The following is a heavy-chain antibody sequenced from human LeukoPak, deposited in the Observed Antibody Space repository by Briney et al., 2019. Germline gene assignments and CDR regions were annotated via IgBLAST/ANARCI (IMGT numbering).Heavy chain of an antibody. D-gene: IGHD4-17*01. CDR3: AKDPHDYGDYSDAFDI. CDR2: ISGSGGST. V-gene: IGHV3-23*01. CDR1: GFTFSSYA. Sequence: GGSLRLSCAAFGFTFSSYAMSWVRQAPGKGLEWVSAISGSGGSTYYADSVKGRFTISRDNSKNTLYLQMNSLRAEDTAVYYCAKDPHDYGDYSDAFDIWGQGTMVTASS. J-gene: IGHJ3*02.